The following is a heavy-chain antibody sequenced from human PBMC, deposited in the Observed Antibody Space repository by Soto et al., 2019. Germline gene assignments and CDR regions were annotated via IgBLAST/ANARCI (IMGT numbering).Heavy chain of an antibody. J-gene: IGHJ6*02. CDR1: GDIFTRYW. V-gene: IGHV5-51*01. CDR2: IYPGDSDT. CDR3: ARQADSSGLYYYYYGMDV. Sequence: GESLKIPSKGSGDIFTRYWIGGVRQMPGKGLEWMGIIYPGDSDTRYSPSFQGQVTISADKSISTAYLQWSSLKASGTAMYYCARQADSSGLYYYYYGMDVWGQGTTVIVSS. D-gene: IGHD6-19*01.